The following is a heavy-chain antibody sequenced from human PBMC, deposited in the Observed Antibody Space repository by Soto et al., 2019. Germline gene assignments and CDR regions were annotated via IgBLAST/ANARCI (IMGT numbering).Heavy chain of an antibody. CDR2: INHSGST. D-gene: IGHD2-2*01. V-gene: IGHV4-34*01. CDR3: ARETPIVVVPAAGNWFDP. J-gene: IGHJ5*02. CDR1: GGSFSGYY. Sequence: SETLSVNCVVYGGSFSGYYWSWIRQPPGKGLEWIGEINHSGSTNYNPSLKSRVTISVDTSKNQFSLKLSSVTAADTAVYYCARETPIVVVPAAGNWFDPWGQGTLVTVSS.